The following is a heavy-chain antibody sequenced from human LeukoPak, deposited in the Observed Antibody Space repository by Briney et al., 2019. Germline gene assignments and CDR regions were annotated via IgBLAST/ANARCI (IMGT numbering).Heavy chain of an antibody. CDR2: INPNSGGT. CDR1: GYTFTGYY. V-gene: IGHV1-2*02. D-gene: IGHD3-10*01. J-gene: IGHJ4*02. Sequence: ASVKVSCKASGYTFTGYYMHWVRQAPGQGLEWMGWINPNSGGTNYAQKFQGRVTMTRDTSTSTVYMELSSLRSEDTAVYYCARATTMVRGVMDYWGQGTLVTVSS. CDR3: ARATTMVRGVMDY.